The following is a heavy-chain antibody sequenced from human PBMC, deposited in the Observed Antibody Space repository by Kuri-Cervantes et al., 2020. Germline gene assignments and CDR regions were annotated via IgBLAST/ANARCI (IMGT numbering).Heavy chain of an antibody. CDR2: IYPGDSNI. D-gene: IGHD2-15*01. V-gene: IGHV5-51*01. Sequence: GESLKISCKGSGYSFTSYWIGWVRQIPGKGLEWMGLIYPGDSNIRYSPSFQGQVTISRDNAISTDCLQLNSLKASDTAMYYCATLGYWSGGSCGGFDYWGQGTLATVSS. J-gene: IGHJ4*02. CDR3: ATLGYWSGGSCGGFDY. CDR1: GYSFTSYW.